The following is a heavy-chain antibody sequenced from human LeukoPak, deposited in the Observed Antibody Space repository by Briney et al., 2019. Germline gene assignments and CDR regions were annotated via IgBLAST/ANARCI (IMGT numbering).Heavy chain of an antibody. J-gene: IGHJ6*03. CDR1: GGSLTSHY. D-gene: IGHD3-10*01. CDR3: GSTNYNPSLKSLVTISVDASENQFSMTLSSVTAADTAVYYCARAPPVIALYYYYYYMDV. CDR2: IYSSRST. V-gene: IGHV4-59*11. Sequence: SQTLFLNCTIPGGSLTSHYFSLIRQPTLNGREWFGYIYSSRSTNLNSFLRRSCTISVYTSKNPFSLKLRSLTAQDTPLYYSGSTNYNPSLKSLVTISVDASENQFSMTLSSVTAADTAVYYCARAPPVIALYYYYYYMDVWGKGTTVTVSS.